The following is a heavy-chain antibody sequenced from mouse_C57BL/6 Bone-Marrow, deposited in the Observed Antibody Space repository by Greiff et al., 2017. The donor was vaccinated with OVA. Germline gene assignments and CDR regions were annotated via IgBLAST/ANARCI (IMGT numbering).Heavy chain of an antibody. Sequence: VQLQQSGPELVKPGASVKISCKASGYTFTDYYMNWVKQSHGKSLEWIGDINPNNGGTSYNQKFKGKATLTVDKSSSTAYMELRSLTSEDSAVYYCARRDTTAWYFDVWGTGTTVTVSS. CDR1: GYTFTDYY. D-gene: IGHD1-2*01. CDR3: ARRDTTAWYFDV. CDR2: INPNNGGT. J-gene: IGHJ1*03. V-gene: IGHV1-26*01.